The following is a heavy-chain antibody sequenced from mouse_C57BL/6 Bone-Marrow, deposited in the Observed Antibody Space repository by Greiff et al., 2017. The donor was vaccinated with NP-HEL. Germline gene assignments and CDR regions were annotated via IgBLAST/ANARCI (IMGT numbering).Heavy chain of an antibody. CDR1: GFTFSDYY. Sequence: EVKLVESEGGLVQPGSSMKLSCTASGFTFSDYYVAWVRQVPEKGLEWVANINYDGSSTYYLDSLKSRFIISRDNAKNILYLQMSSLKSEDTATYYCARPSTGGYFDVWGTGTTVTVSS. CDR2: INYDGSST. D-gene: IGHD4-1*02. J-gene: IGHJ1*03. CDR3: ARPSTGGYFDV. V-gene: IGHV5-16*01.